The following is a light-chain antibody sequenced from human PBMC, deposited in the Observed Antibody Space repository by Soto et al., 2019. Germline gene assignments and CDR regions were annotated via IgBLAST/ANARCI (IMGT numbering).Light chain of an antibody. CDR1: QNLGTLY. CDR2: SAS. J-gene: IGKJ1*01. V-gene: IGKV3-20*01. Sequence: EIVLTQSPGTLSLSPGERGTLSCRASQNLGTLYLAWFQQKSGRAPRLLIYSASRRATGIPDRFTGSGSGTDFTLTINRVEPEDFAVYFCQQYAGSPRTFGQGTKVEIK. CDR3: QQYAGSPRT.